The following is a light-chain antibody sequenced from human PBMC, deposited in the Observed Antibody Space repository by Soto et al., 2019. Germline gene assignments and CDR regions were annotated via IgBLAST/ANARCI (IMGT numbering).Light chain of an antibody. CDR3: PRSYITLSP. J-gene: IGKJ1*01. Sequence: DIQMTLSPSSVSSSVEDRVTITCRASQSISRYLNWYQQKPGKAPNLLIYVASSLQSEVPSRFSGSGSGTDFTLTISCLQPEEFIRYYCPRSYITLSPFGEG. CDR1: QSISRY. V-gene: IGKV1-39*01. CDR2: VAS.